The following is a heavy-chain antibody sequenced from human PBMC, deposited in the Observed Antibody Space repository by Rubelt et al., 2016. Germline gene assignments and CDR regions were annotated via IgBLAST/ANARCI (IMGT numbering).Heavy chain of an antibody. CDR3: ARSSIAARHFDY. J-gene: IGHJ4*02. CDR2: ISHDGNYY. D-gene: IGHD6-6*01. Sequence: VQLVESGGDLVQPGGSLRLSCAAFGFTVTSNYMSWVRQAPGKGLEWVAVISHDGNYYRHADSVKGRFTISRDNSKNTLDRQMNGLRAEDTAVYYCARSSIAARHFDYWDQGTLVTVSS. V-gene: IGHV3-30*03. CDR1: GFTVTSNY.